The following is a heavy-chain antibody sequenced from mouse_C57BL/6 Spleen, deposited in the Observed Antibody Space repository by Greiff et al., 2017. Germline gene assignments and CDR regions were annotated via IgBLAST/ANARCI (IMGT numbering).Heavy chain of an antibody. CDR3: ATTYDYVDGDY. CDR1: GYTFTSYW. Sequence: QVQLKQSGAELVKPGASVKLSCKASGYTFTSYWMHWVKQRPGRGLEWIGRIDPNSGGTKYNEKFKSKATMTVDKHSSTDYMQHSSLTSEDAAVYYEATTYDYVDGDYWGQGTTLTVSS. V-gene: IGHV1-72*01. CDR2: IDPNSGGT. D-gene: IGHD2-4*01. J-gene: IGHJ2*01.